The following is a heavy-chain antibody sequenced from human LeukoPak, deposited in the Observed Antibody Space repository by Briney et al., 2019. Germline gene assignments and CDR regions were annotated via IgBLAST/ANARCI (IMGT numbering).Heavy chain of an antibody. J-gene: IGHJ3*02. D-gene: IGHD2-2*01. V-gene: IGHV5-51*01. Sequence: GESLKISCEGSGYSFTSSWIGWVRQMPGKGLEWMGMIYPGDSDIRYSPSFQGQVTISADKYITTAYLQWSSLKASDTAIYYCAMGPIVVVPAANHGAFDIWGQGTMVTVSS. CDR2: IYPGDSDI. CDR3: AMGPIVVVPAANHGAFDI. CDR1: GYSFTSSW.